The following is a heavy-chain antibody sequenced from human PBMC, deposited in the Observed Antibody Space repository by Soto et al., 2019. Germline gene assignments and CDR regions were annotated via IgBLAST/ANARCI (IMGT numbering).Heavy chain of an antibody. CDR3: ARGRVLRYLGY. CDR2: IYYSGST. J-gene: IGHJ4*02. V-gene: IGHV4-59*01. Sequence: SETLSLTCTVSGGSISSYYWSWIRQPPGKGLEWIGYIYYSGSTNYNPSLKSRVTISVDTSKNQFSLKLSSVTAADTAVYYCARGRVLRYLGYWGQGTLVTVSS. CDR1: GGSISSYY. D-gene: IGHD3-9*01.